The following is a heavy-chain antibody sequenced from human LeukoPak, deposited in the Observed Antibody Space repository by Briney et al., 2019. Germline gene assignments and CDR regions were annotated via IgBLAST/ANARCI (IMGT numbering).Heavy chain of an antibody. CDR3: ARSYYDSSGHSPFDY. D-gene: IGHD3-22*01. CDR2: IIPILGIA. CDR1: GGTFSSYA. J-gene: IGHJ4*02. V-gene: IGHV1-69*04. Sequence: ASVKVSCKASGGTFSSYAISWVRQAPGQGLEWMGRIIPILGIANYAQKFQGRVTITADKSTSTAYMELSSLRSEDTAVYYCARSYYDSSGHSPFDYWGQGTLVTVSS.